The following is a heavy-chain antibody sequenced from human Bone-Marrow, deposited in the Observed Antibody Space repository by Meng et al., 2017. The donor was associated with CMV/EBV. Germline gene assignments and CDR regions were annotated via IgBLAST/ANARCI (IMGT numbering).Heavy chain of an antibody. J-gene: IGHJ3*02. CDR2: IIPILGIA. CDR3: ARAGTQLERIAFDI. D-gene: IGHD1-1*01. V-gene: IGHV1-69*02. Sequence: SVKVSCKASGGTFSSYTISWVRQAPGQGLEWMGRIIPILGIANYAQKFQGRVTITADKSTSTAYMELSILRSEDTAVYYCARAGTQLERIAFDIWGQGTMVTVSS. CDR1: GGTFSSYT.